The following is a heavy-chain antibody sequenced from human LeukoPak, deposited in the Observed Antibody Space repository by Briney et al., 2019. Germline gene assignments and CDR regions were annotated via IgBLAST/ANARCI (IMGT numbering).Heavy chain of an antibody. CDR1: GFIFSDCG. D-gene: IGHD3-22*01. CDR3: AKDSSGYYTTYFDY. CDR2: IGTSGTVT. Sequence: GGSLRLSCAASGFIFSDCGMNWVRQAPGKGLEWVSGIGTSGTVTYYADSVKGRFTISRDNSKNTLYLQMNSLRAEDTAVYYCAKDSSGYYTTYFDYWGQGTLVTVSS. J-gene: IGHJ4*02. V-gene: IGHV3-23*01.